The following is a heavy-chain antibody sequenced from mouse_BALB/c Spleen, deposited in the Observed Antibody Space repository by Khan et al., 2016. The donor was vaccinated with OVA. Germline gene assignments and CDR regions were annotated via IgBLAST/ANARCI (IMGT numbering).Heavy chain of an antibody. CDR2: IYPGTDNT. CDR1: GYIFTSYW. Sequence: VQLQESGAELVRPGASVKLSCKTSGYIFTSYWIHWVKQRSGQGLEWIARIYPGTDNTYYNEKLRDKATLTADKPSSTAYIQLSSQKDEDAAVYLYAREEDEYYFADWGQGTTLTVSS. CDR3: AREEDEYYFAD. J-gene: IGHJ2*01. V-gene: IGHV1S132*01.